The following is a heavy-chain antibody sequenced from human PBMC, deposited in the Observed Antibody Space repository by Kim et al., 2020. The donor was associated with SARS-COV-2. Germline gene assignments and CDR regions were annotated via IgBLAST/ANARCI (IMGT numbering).Heavy chain of an antibody. V-gene: IGHV3-15*01. CDR3: TTDPQAVGAFYYYYGMDV. Sequence: KGRFTISRDDSKNTLYLQMNSLKTEDTAVYYCTTDPQAVGAFYYYYGMDVWGQGTTVTVSS. J-gene: IGHJ6*02. D-gene: IGHD1-26*01.